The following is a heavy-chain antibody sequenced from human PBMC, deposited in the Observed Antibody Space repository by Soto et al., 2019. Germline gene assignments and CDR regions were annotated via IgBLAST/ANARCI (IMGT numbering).Heavy chain of an antibody. D-gene: IGHD2-2*01. J-gene: IGHJ6*02. CDR3: ARDRLVPYGYGMDV. Sequence: QMQLVDSGGGVVKPGRSLRFPGAASEFPSRTYAFHGFGKAQARGLEWVALIWFDGIKKYYVDSVKGRFAVSRDNSKNTLYLQMNSLRVEDTAVYYCARDRLVPYGYGMDVWGQGTTVTVSS. CDR2: IWFDGIKK. V-gene: IGHV3-33*01. CDR1: EFPSRTYA.